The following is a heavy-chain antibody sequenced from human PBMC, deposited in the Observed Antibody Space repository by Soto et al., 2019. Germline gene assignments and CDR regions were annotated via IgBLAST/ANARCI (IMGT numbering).Heavy chain of an antibody. J-gene: IGHJ4*02. V-gene: IGHV4-59*08. CDR2: IYYSGST. CDR1: GGSISSYY. Sequence: PSETLSLTGTGSGGSISSYYWSWIRQPPGKGLEWIGYIYYSGSTNYNPSLKSRVTISVDTSKNQFSLKLSSVTAADTAVYYCARRYGPGFDYWGQGTLVTVSS. D-gene: IGHD4-17*01. CDR3: ARRYGPGFDY.